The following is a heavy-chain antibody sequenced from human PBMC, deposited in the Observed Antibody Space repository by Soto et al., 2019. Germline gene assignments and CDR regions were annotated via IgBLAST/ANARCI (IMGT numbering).Heavy chain of an antibody. CDR3: ARGYYGAGDSIYYGLDV. V-gene: IGHV1-2*04. CDR2: INPNSGAS. J-gene: IGHJ6*02. CDR1: GDTLTDYY. D-gene: IGHD3-10*01. Sequence: VSVKVCCKSSGDTLTDYYIHWVRQAPGQGLEWMGWINPNSGASKCAQKFQGWVTMTRDTSISTAHMELSRLKSDDTAMYYCARGYYGAGDSIYYGLDVWGQGTTVT.